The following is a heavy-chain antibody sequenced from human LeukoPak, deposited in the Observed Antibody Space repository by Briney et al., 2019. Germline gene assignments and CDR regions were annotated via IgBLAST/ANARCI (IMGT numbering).Heavy chain of an antibody. V-gene: IGHV1-69*13. CDR3: ARDYQPISQVVITDAFDI. J-gene: IGHJ3*02. Sequence: ASVKVSCKASGGTFSSYAISWVRQAPGQGLEWMGGIIPIFGTANYAQKFQGRVTITADESTSTAYMELSSLGSEDTAVYYCARDYQPISQVVITDAFDIWGQGTMVTVSS. D-gene: IGHD3-22*01. CDR2: IIPIFGTA. CDR1: GGTFSSYA.